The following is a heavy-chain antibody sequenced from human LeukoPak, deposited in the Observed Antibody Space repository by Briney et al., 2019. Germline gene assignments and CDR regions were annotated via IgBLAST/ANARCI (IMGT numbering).Heavy chain of an antibody. CDR2: IRSKAYGGTT. J-gene: IGHJ4*02. V-gene: IGHV3-49*04. Sequence: GGSLRLSCEASGFSVSSNYMSWVRQAPGKGLEWVGFIRSKAYGGTTEYAASVKGRFTISRDDSKSIAYLQMNSLKTEDTAVYYCTREPGYSGYDPVGGYWGQGTLVTVSS. CDR1: GFSVSSNY. CDR3: TREPGYSGYDPVGGY. D-gene: IGHD5-12*01.